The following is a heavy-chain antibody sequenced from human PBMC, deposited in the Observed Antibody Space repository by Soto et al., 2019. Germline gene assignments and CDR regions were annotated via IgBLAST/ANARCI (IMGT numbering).Heavy chain of an antibody. D-gene: IGHD5-12*01. CDR1: GCSISSGGYS. V-gene: IGHV4-31*03. CDR2: SYYSGST. J-gene: IGHJ3*02. Sequence: SETLSLSCTVSGCSISSGGYSWTWIRQHPGKGLEWIGYSYYSGSTYYKPSLKSRVTISVDTSKNQLSLNLRSVTAADTAVYSCAGAPTWHPGAFDIWGQGTTVTLS. CDR3: AGAPTWHPGAFDI.